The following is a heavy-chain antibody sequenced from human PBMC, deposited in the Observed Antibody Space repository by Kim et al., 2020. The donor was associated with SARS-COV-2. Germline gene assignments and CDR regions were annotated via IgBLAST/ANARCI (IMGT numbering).Heavy chain of an antibody. CDR2: INHSGST. Sequence: SETLSLTCAVYGGSFSGYYWSWIRQPPGKGLEWIGEINHSGSTNYNPSLKSRVTISVDTSKNQFSLKLSSVTAADTAVYYCARGGWSGYYSFDYWGQGTLVTVSS. D-gene: IGHD3-3*01. CDR3: ARGGWSGYYSFDY. J-gene: IGHJ4*02. V-gene: IGHV4-34*01. CDR1: GGSFSGYY.